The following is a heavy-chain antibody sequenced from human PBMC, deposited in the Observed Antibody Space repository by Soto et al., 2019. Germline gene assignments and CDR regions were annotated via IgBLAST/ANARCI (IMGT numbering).Heavy chain of an antibody. D-gene: IGHD3-22*01. J-gene: IGHJ3*02. Sequence: GGSLRLSCAASGFTFSSYSMNWVRQAPGKGLEWVSSISSSSSYIYYADSVKGRFTISRDNAKNSLYLQMNSLRAEDTAVYYCARDQGDYYGSSGYPHDAFDIWGQGTMVTVSS. CDR3: ARDQGDYYGSSGYPHDAFDI. CDR2: ISSSSSYI. CDR1: GFTFSSYS. V-gene: IGHV3-21*01.